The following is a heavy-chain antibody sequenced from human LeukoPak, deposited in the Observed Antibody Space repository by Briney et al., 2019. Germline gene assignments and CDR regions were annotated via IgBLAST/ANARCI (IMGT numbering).Heavy chain of an antibody. V-gene: IGHV3-23*01. J-gene: IGHJ4*02. D-gene: IGHD4-23*01. CDR3: AKRSDYGGNWNYFDY. CDR1: GFTFSTYG. Sequence: GGSLRLSCAASGFTFSTYGMSWVRQAPGKGLEWVSATSARGGSTYYADSVKGRSTISRDNSKNTLYLQMNSLRAEDTAVYYCAKRSDYGGNWNYFDYWGQGTLVTVSS. CDR2: TSARGGST.